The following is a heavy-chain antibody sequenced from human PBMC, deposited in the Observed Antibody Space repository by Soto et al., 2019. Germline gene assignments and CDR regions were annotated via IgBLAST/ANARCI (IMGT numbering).Heavy chain of an antibody. J-gene: IGHJ6*02. CDR1: GGSISSGDYY. Sequence: SETLSLTCTVSGGSISSGDYYWSWIRQPPGKGLEWIGYIYYSGSTYYNPSLKCRVTISVDTSKNQFSLKLSSVTAADTAVYYCARVRPQLGYYYYGMDVWGQGTTVTVSS. CDR2: IYYSGST. CDR3: ARVRPQLGYYYYGMDV. D-gene: IGHD6-13*01. V-gene: IGHV4-30-4*01.